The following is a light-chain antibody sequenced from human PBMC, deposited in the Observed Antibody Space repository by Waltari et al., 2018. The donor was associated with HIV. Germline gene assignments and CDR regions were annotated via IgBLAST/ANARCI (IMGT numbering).Light chain of an antibody. CDR1: RDIDTH. J-gene: IGKJ1*01. Sequence: ATRMTQSPPSVSAATGDTVTITCRASRDIDTHLAWYQHKPGSAPHLLIYGASTLQKGVPTRFNGSGSGTSFSLTVTCLQSEDFATYVCQQYHDSPQTFGQGTTV. CDR2: GAS. V-gene: IGKV1-8*01. CDR3: QQYHDSPQT.